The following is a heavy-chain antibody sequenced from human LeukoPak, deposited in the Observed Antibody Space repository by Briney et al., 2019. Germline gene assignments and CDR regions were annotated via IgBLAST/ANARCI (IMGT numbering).Heavy chain of an antibody. CDR3: ARVVAAAGNNWFDP. Sequence: SETLSLTCVVSGDSISSGGYSWSWIRQTPGKGLEWIAYIHDSGSTYDNPSLKSRLSISIDTSKNQFSLKLNSVSAADTAVYYCARVVAAAGNNWFDPWGQGTLVTVSS. V-gene: IGHV4-30-4*07. J-gene: IGHJ5*02. CDR1: GDSISSGGYS. D-gene: IGHD6-13*01. CDR2: IHDSGST.